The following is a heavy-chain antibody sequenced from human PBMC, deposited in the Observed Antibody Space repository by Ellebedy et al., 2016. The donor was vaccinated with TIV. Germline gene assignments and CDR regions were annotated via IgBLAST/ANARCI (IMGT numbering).Heavy chain of an antibody. CDR1: GYTFTSYG. CDR2: ISAYNGNT. V-gene: IGHV1-18*01. D-gene: IGHD6-13*01. Sequence: AASVKVSCKASGYTFTSYGISWVRQAPGQGLEWMGWISAYNGNTNYAQKLQGRVTMTTDTSTSTAYMELRSLRSDDTAVYYCARASAGDSSSWYSTFDYWGQGTLVTVSS. CDR3: ARASAGDSSSWYSTFDY. J-gene: IGHJ4*02.